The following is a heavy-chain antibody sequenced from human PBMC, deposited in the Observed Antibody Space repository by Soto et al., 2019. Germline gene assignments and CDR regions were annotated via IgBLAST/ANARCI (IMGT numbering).Heavy chain of an antibody. CDR2: ISGSGGST. V-gene: IGHV3-23*01. CDR1: GFTFSSYA. CDR3: AKVSTPYYDFWSGYYYYYYYYMDV. Sequence: GGSLRLSCAASGFTFSSYAMSWVRQAPGKGLEWVSAISGSGGSTYYADSVKGRFTISRDNSKNTLYLQMNSLRAEDTAVYYCAKVSTPYYDFWSGYYYYYYYYMDVWGKGTTVTVSS. J-gene: IGHJ6*03. D-gene: IGHD3-3*01.